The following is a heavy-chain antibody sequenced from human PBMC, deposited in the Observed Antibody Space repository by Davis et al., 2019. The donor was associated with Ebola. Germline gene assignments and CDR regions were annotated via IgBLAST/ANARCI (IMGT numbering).Heavy chain of an antibody. D-gene: IGHD4-17*01. CDR2: VHGGNGNT. J-gene: IGHJ4*02. V-gene: IGHV1-3*01. CDR1: GHTFSNYA. CDR3: ASYDYGDHDY. Sequence: AASVKVSCKAPGHTFSNYAIHWVRQAPGQRLEWMGWVHGGNGNTKYSQRFQGRVTITTDTSASTVYLDLTSLRSEDTAVYYCASYDYGDHDYWGQGTLVTVSS.